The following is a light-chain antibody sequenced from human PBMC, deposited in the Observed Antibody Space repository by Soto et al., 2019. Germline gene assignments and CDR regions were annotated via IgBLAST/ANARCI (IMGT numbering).Light chain of an antibody. CDR2: AAS. CDR3: QQSYSTPRGPI. J-gene: IGKJ4*01. V-gene: IGKV1-39*01. CDR1: HSISSY. Sequence: DIQMTQSPSSLYASVGDRVTITCRASHSISSYLNWYQQKPGKVPKLLIYAASSLQSGVPSRFSGSGSGTDFTLTISSLQPEDFATYYCQQSYSTPRGPIFGGGTKVDIK.